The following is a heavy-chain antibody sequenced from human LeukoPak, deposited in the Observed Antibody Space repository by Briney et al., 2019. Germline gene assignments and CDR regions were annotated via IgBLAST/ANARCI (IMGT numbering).Heavy chain of an antibody. CDR1: GDSITSSRYY. Sequence: NPSETLSLTCSVSGDSITSSRYYCGWIRQPPGKGLEWLGSVYSSGTAYYNPSLGGRVSISVDASKSQFSLNLRSLTAADTAMYYCARWPYSSIWLKDESWGQGTLVTVSS. D-gene: IGHD6-13*01. J-gene: IGHJ5*02. CDR3: ARWPYSSIWLKDES. CDR2: VYSSGTA. V-gene: IGHV4-39*01.